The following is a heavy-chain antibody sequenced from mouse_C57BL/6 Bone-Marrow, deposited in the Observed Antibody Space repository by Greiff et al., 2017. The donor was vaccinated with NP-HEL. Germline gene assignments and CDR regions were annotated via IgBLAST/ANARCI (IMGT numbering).Heavy chain of an antibody. CDR1: GYTFTDYY. J-gene: IGHJ3*01. D-gene: IGHD2-3*01. Sequence: VQLQQSGPELVKPGASVKISCKASGYTFTDYYMNWVKQSHGKSLEWIGDINPNNGGTSYNQKFKGKATLTVDKSSSTAYMELRSLTSEDSAVYYCARGHGYYVPFAYWGQGTLVTVSA. CDR3: ARGHGYYVPFAY. CDR2: INPNNGGT. V-gene: IGHV1-26*01.